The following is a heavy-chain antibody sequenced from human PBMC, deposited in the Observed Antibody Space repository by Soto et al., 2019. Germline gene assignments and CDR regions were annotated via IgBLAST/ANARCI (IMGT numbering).Heavy chain of an antibody. CDR1: GFTFSSYA. D-gene: IGHD3-22*01. CDR3: AKARNYYDSSGYYPPLFDY. J-gene: IGHJ4*02. CDR2: ISGSGGST. V-gene: IGHV3-23*01. Sequence: LRLSCAASGFTFSSYAMSWVRQAPGKGLEWVSAISGSGGSTYYADSVKGRFTISRDNSKNTLYLQMNSLRAEDTAVYYCAKARNYYDSSGYYPPLFDYWGQGTLVTVSS.